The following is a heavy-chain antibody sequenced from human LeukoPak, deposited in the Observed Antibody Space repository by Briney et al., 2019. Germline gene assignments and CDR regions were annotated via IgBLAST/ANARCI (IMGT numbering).Heavy chain of an antibody. CDR2: ISSSGSYI. J-gene: IGHJ6*03. CDR1: GFTFSIYS. CDR3: ARVYYGSGTNYYMDV. V-gene: IGHV3-21*01. D-gene: IGHD3-10*01. Sequence: PGGSLRLSCAASGFTFSIYSMDWVRQAPGKGLEWVSSISSSGSYIYYADSLKGRFTISRDNAKNSLYLQMNSLRAEDTAVYYCARVYYGSGTNYYMDVWGKGTTVTISS.